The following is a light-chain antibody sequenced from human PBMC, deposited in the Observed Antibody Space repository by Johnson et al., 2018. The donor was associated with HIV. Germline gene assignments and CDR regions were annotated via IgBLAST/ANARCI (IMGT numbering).Light chain of an antibody. CDR3: ETWDSNLSGV. V-gene: IGLV1-51*02. CDR1: SSNIGNNY. J-gene: IGLJ1*01. Sequence: QSMLTQPPSVYAAPGQKVTISCSGSSSNIGNNYVSWYQQFPGAAPKLLIYEDNKRPSGIPDRFSGSKSGTSATLGITGLQTGDEADYYCETWDSNLSGVFGTGTRVTVL. CDR2: EDN.